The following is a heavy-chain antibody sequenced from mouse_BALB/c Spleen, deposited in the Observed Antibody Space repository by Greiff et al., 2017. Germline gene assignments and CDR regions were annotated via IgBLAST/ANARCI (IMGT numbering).Heavy chain of an antibody. CDR2: IYPGDGST. CDR3: AREGGYDAFAY. D-gene: IGHD2-2*01. V-gene: IGHV1S56*01. CDR1: GYTFTSYY. J-gene: IGHJ3*01. Sequence: QVQLQQSGPELVKPGASVKMSCKASGYTFTSYYIHWVKQRPGQGLEWIGWIYPGDGSTKYNEKFKGKTTLTADKSSSTAYMLLSSLTSEDSAIYFCAREGGYDAFAYWGQGTLVTVSA.